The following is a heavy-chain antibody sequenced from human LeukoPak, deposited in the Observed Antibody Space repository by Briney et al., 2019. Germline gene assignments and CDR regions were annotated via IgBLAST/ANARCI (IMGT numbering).Heavy chain of an antibody. CDR1: GFSFSNYE. CDR3: ARDLPADVNWFDP. D-gene: IGHD2-2*01. CDR2: ISSSGITK. V-gene: IGHV3-48*03. Sequence: GGSLRLSCAASGFSFSNYEMNWVRQAPGKGLEWISYISSSGITKYYADSVKGRFTITRDNTKNSLYLQMNSLRAGDTAVYYCARDLPADVNWFDPWGQGTLVTVSS. J-gene: IGHJ5*02.